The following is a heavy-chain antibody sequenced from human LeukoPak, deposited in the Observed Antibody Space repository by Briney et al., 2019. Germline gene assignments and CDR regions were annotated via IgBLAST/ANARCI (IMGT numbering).Heavy chain of an antibody. D-gene: IGHD4-11*01. CDR3: ARDPGHDTSNYGGLDF. CDR1: GYRLTGYY. V-gene: IGHV1-2*02. J-gene: IGHJ4*02. CDR2: INPKSGGP. Sequence: ASVKVSCKTSGYRLTGYYMHWVRQAPGQGLEWMGWINPKSGGPIYVQKFQGRVTLTRDTSIDTVYLELSSLKSDDTAVYYCARDPGHDTSNYGGLDFWGQGTLVTVSS.